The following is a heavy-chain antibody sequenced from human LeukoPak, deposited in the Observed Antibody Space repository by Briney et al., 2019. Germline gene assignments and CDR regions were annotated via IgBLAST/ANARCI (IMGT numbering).Heavy chain of an antibody. Sequence: ASVKVSCKASGYSFTSCYMHWARQAPGQGLEWMGIFNPTSGSATYAQKFQGRVTVTRDTSTSTVHMELSSLRSDDTAVYYCARGHSLAVAGRQHWFDPWGQGTLVTVSS. D-gene: IGHD6-19*01. CDR2: FNPTSGSA. CDR3: ARGHSLAVAGRQHWFDP. V-gene: IGHV1-46*01. CDR1: GYSFTSCY. J-gene: IGHJ5*02.